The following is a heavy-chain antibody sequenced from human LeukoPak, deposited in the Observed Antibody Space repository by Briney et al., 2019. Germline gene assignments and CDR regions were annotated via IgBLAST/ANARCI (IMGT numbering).Heavy chain of an antibody. V-gene: IGHV1-69*05. CDR1: GGTFSSYA. CDR2: IIPIFGTA. J-gene: IGHJ3*02. D-gene: IGHD5-24*01. Sequence: SVKVSCKASGGTFSSYAISWVRQAPGQGLEWMGGIIPIFGTANYAQKFQGRATITTDESTSTAYMELSSLRSEDTAVYYCATGVPDGYNLLPLGTDAFDIWGQGTMVTVSS. CDR3: ATGVPDGYNLLPLGTDAFDI.